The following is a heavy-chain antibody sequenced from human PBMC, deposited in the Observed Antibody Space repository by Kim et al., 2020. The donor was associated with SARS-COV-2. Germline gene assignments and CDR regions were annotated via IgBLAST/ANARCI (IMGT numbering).Heavy chain of an antibody. CDR3: AKEPYRRLGMDV. V-gene: IGHV3-43*01. J-gene: IGHJ6*02. D-gene: IGHD2-2*01. Sequence: YYADSVKGRFTISRDNSKNSLYLQMNSLRTEDTALYYCAKEPYRRLGMDVWGQGTTVTVSS.